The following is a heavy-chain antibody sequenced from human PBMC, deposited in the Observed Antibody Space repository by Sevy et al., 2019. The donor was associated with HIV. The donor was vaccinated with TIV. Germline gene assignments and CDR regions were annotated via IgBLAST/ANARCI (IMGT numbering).Heavy chain of an antibody. CDR2: ISAYNGNT. D-gene: IGHD7-27*01. CDR3: ARDLTRVGYYYYGMDV. CDR1: GYTFTSYG. Sequence: ASVKVSCKASGYTFTSYGISWVRQAPGQGLEWMGWISAYNGNTNYAQKLQGRVTMTTDTSTSTAYMELRSLRSDDTAVYYCARDLTRVGYYYYGMDVWSQGTTVTVSS. J-gene: IGHJ6*02. V-gene: IGHV1-18*01.